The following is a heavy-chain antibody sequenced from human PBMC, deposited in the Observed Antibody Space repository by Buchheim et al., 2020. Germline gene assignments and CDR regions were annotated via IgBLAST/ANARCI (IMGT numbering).Heavy chain of an antibody. V-gene: IGHV3-74*01. J-gene: IGHJ4*02. CDR3: ARVNAGGNVN. CDR2: IRNDGSIT. Sequence: EVQLVESGGGLVQPGGSLRLSCAASGFTFSTYWMHWVRQAPGKGPVWVSRIRNDGSITTYADSVKGRFTISRDNAKNTLFLQMNSLRAEDTAIYYCARVNAGGNVNWGQGT. CDR1: GFTFSTYW.